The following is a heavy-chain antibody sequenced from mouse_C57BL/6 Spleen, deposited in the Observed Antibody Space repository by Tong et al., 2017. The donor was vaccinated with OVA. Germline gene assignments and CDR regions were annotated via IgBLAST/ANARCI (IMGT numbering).Heavy chain of an antibody. V-gene: IGHV5-9-4*01. CDR2: ISSGGSYT. CDR1: GFTFSSYA. J-gene: IGHJ2*01. D-gene: IGHD4-1*01. CDR3: ARNGTNYFDY. Sequence: EVQLVESGGDLVKPGGSLKLSCAASGFTFSSYAMSWVRQSPEKRLEWVAEISSGGSYTYYPDTVTGRFTISRDNAKNTLYLEMSSLRSEDTAMYYCARNGTNYFDYWGQGTTLTVSS.